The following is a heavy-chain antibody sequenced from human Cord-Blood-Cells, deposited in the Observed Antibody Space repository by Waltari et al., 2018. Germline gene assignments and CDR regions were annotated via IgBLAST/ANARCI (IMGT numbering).Heavy chain of an antibody. CDR3: ARVGESGSYYLFDY. V-gene: IGHV1-2*02. CDR1: GYTFTGYY. CDR2: INPSSGGK. J-gene: IGHJ4*02. D-gene: IGHD1-26*01. Sequence: QVQLVQSGAEVKKPGASVKVSCKASGYTFTGYYMHWVRQAPGQGLEWKGWINPSSGGKNNAQKVQGRVTMTRDTSISPAYMELSRLRSDDTAVYYCARVGESGSYYLFDYWGQGTLVTVSS.